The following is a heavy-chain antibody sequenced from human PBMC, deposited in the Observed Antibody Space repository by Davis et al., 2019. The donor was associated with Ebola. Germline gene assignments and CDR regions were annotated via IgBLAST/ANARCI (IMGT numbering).Heavy chain of an antibody. V-gene: IGHV4-34*01. CDR3: ARGGNYYDSAGMLY. D-gene: IGHD3-22*01. Sequence: GSLRLSCAVYGGSFSGYYWSWIRQPPGKGLEWIGEINHSGITNYNPSLKSRITISVDTSKSQFSLKLTSVTAADTALYFCARGGNYYDSAGMLYWGQGTLVTVSS. J-gene: IGHJ4*02. CDR1: GGSFSGYY. CDR2: INHSGIT.